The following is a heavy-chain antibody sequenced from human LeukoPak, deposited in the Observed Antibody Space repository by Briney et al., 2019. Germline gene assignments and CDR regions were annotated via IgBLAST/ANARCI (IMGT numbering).Heavy chain of an antibody. D-gene: IGHD1-26*01. CDR3: AKGSIYSGSYAEYNWFDP. CDR1: GFTFSSYA. V-gene: IGHV3-23*01. CDR2: ISGSGGST. J-gene: IGHJ5*02. Sequence: GGSLRLSCAASGFTFSSYAMGWVRQAPGKGLEWVSAISGSGGSTYYADSVKGRFTISRDNSKNTLYLQMNSLRAEDTAVYYCAKGSIYSGSYAEYNWFDPWGQGTLVTVSS.